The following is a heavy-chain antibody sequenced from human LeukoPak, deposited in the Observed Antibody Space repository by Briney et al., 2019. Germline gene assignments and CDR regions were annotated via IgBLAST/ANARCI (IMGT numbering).Heavy chain of an antibody. CDR1: GLTVSSNF. Sequence: GGSLRLSCAVSGLTVSSNFMSWVRQAPGKGLEWVSMIYRGGRTYYADSVKGRFTISRDNSKITLYLQMNGLRAADTDMYYCARDLVSRKPVDQYYGMDVWGQGTTVTVSS. CDR2: IYRGGRT. V-gene: IGHV3-53*01. D-gene: IGHD2-2*01. J-gene: IGHJ6*02. CDR3: ARDLVSRKPVDQYYGMDV.